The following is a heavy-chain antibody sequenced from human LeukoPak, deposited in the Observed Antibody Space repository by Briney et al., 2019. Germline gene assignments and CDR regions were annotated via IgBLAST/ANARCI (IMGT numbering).Heavy chain of an antibody. CDR1: GLTFANYW. J-gene: IGHJ4*02. Sequence: GSLRLSCAASGLTFANYWMHWVRQAPGKGLVWVSRVNSDGTGTTYADSVKGRFTISRDNAKNTVYLQMNSLRAEDTAVYYCATGLGFYYDYWGQGTLVTVSS. V-gene: IGHV3-74*03. CDR2: VNSDGTGT. D-gene: IGHD2/OR15-2a*01. CDR3: ATGLGFYYDY.